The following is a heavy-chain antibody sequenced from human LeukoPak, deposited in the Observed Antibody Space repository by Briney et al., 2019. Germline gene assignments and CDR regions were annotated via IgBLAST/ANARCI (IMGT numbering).Heavy chain of an antibody. CDR2: IDAGGTGT. J-gene: IGHJ4*02. CDR3: VRDSGSGVDY. Sequence: GGSLRLSCAASGFTFSPYWTLWFRQVPGKGLEFVSRIDAGGTGTIYADSVRGRFTMSRDNAQSTLYLQMNSLRADDTAVYYCVRDSGSGVDYWGQGTLVTVSS. CDR1: GFTFSPYW. D-gene: IGHD3-10*01. V-gene: IGHV3-74*01.